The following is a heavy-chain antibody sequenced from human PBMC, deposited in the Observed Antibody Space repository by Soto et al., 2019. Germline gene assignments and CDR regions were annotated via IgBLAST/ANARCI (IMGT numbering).Heavy chain of an antibody. J-gene: IGHJ2*01. CDR1: GFTFSSYW. V-gene: IGHV3-74*01. Sequence: EVQLVESGGGLVQPGGSLRLSCAASGFTFSSYWMHWVHQAPGKGLVWVSRINTDGSTTSYADSVKGRFTISRDNAKNTVYLQMNSLTAEDTAVYYCARVGQGFWYFDLWGRATPVTVSS. CDR3: ARVGQGFWYFDL. CDR2: INTDGSTT.